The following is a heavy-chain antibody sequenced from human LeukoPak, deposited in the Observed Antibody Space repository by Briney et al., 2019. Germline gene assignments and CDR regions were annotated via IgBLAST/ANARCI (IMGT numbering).Heavy chain of an antibody. CDR1: GFTFSSYS. Sequence: AGGSLRLSCAASGFTFSSYSMNWVRQAPGKGLEWVSVIYSGGSTYYADSVKGRFTISRDNSKNTLYLQMNSLRAEDTALYYCARDKVYYYDSSGYSYYWYFDLWGRGTLVTVSS. CDR3: ARDKVYYYDSSGYSYYWYFDL. CDR2: IYSGGST. D-gene: IGHD3-22*01. J-gene: IGHJ2*01. V-gene: IGHV3-66*01.